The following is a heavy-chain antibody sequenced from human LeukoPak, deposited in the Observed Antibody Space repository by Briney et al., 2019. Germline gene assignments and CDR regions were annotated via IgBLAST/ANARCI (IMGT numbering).Heavy chain of an antibody. CDR2: IIPIFGTA. J-gene: IGHJ4*02. Sequence: EASVKVSCKASGGTFSSYAISWVRQAPGQGLEWMGGIIPIFGTANYAQKFQGRVTITTDESTSTAYMELSSLRSEDTAVYYCARVDTAARAFDYWGQGTLVTVSS. D-gene: IGHD5-18*01. V-gene: IGHV1-69*05. CDR1: GGTFSSYA. CDR3: ARVDTAARAFDY.